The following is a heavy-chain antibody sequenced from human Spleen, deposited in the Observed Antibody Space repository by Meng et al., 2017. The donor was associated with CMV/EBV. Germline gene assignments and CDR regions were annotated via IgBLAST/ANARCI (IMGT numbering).Heavy chain of an antibody. D-gene: IGHD6-6*01. Sequence: GESLKISCKGSGYRFTSYWIGWVRQMPGKGLEWMGIIFPGDSDTRYSPSFQGQVTMSADKSISTAYLQWSSLRASDTAMYFCARGAIEYASSSWFDPWGQGTLVTVSS. J-gene: IGHJ5*02. CDR1: GYRFTSYW. CDR3: ARGAIEYASSSWFDP. V-gene: IGHV5-51*01. CDR2: IFPGDSDT.